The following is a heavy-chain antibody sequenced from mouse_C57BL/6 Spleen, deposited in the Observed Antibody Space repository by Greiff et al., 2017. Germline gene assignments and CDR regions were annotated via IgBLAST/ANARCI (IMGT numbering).Heavy chain of an antibody. CDR3: ARLDYGSSYGAMDY. CDR1: GYTFTSYW. J-gene: IGHJ4*01. D-gene: IGHD1-1*01. Sequence: VQLQQPGAELVRPGSSVKLSCKATGYTFTSYWMDWVKQRPGQGLEWIGNIYPSDSETHYNQQFKDKATLNVGKSSSTAYMQLSRLTSEDSAVYYCARLDYGSSYGAMDYWGQGTSVTVSS. CDR2: IYPSDSET. V-gene: IGHV1-61*01.